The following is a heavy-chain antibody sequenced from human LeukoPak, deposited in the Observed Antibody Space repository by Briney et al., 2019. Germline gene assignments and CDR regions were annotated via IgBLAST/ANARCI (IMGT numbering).Heavy chain of an antibody. Sequence: PSETLSLTCTVSGGSISSSSYYWAWLRQPPGKGLEWIGSMYQSGSTYYNPFLNSRVTISIDTSKNQFSLKLSTVTAADTAVYYCAKRGSGDGYYFDYWGQGALVTVSS. V-gene: IGHV4-39*01. J-gene: IGHJ4*02. CDR3: AKRGSGDGYYFDY. D-gene: IGHD2-15*01. CDR2: MYQSGST. CDR1: GGSISSSSYY.